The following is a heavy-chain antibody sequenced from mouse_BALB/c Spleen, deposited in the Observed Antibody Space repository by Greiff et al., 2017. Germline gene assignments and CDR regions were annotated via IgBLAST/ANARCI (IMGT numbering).Heavy chain of an antibody. CDR1: GYTFTSYW. Sequence: QVQLQQPGAELVKPGASVKLSCKASGYTFTSYWMHWVKQRPGQGLEWIGEIDPSDSYTNYNQKFKGKATLTVDKSSSTAYMQLSSLTSEDSAVYYCGRGGGDYGGQGTSVTVSS. CDR2: IDPSDSYT. V-gene: IGHV1-69*02. CDR3: GRGGGDY. J-gene: IGHJ4*01.